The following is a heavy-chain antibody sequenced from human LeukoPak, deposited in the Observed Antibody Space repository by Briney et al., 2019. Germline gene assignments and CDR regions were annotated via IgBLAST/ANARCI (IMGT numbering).Heavy chain of an antibody. D-gene: IGHD1-26*01. J-gene: IGHJ4*02. Sequence: ASVKVSCKVSGYTLTELSMHWVRQAPGRGLEWMGGFDPEEGEAIYAQTFQGRVTMTRNTSINTAYMELSSLRSEDTAVYYCSRGLIVGGYYYSWGRGTLVTVSS. CDR3: SRGLIVGGYYYS. CDR1: GYTLTELS. CDR2: FDPEEGEA. V-gene: IGHV1-24*01.